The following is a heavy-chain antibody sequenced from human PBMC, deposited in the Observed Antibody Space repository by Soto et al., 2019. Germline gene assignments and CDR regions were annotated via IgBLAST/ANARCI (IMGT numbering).Heavy chain of an antibody. CDR3: ARDPSIAAAGIFDY. CDR2: ISYDGSNK. CDR1: GFTFSSYA. D-gene: IGHD6-13*01. Sequence: QVQLVESGGGVVQPGRSLRLSCAASGFTFSSYAMHWVRQAPGKGQEWVAVISYDGSNKYYADSVKGRFTISRDNSKNTLYLQMNSLRAEDTAVYYCARDPSIAAAGIFDYWGQGTLVTVSS. V-gene: IGHV3-30-3*01. J-gene: IGHJ4*02.